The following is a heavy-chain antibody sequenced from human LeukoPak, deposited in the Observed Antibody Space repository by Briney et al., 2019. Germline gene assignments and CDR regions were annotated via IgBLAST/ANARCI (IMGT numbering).Heavy chain of an antibody. CDR2: ISSSGSTI. CDR3: ASHYYGSGSYGSKIDY. J-gene: IGHJ4*02. Sequence: GGSLRLSCAASGFTFSDYYMSWIRQAPGKGLEWVSYISSSGSTIYYADSVKGRFTISRDNAKNSLYLQMNSLRAEDTAVYYCASHYYGSGSYGSKIDYWGQGTLVTVSS. D-gene: IGHD3-10*01. CDR1: GFTFSDYY. V-gene: IGHV3-11*01.